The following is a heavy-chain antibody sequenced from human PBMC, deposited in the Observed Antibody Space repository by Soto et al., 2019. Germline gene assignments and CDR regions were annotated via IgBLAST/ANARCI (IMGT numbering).Heavy chain of an antibody. D-gene: IGHD6-6*01. Sequence: ASVKVSCKASGGTFSSYAISWVRQAPGQGLEWMGGIIPIFGTANYAQKFQGRVTITADESTSTAYMELSSLRSEDTAVYYCASLGYIAAPNWFDPWGQGTLVTVSS. CDR3: ASLGYIAAPNWFDP. CDR2: IIPIFGTA. CDR1: GGTFSSYA. J-gene: IGHJ5*02. V-gene: IGHV1-69*13.